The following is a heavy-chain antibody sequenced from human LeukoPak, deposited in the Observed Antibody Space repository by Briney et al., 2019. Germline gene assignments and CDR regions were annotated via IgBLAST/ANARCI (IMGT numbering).Heavy chain of an antibody. V-gene: IGHV1-18*01. D-gene: IGHD3-10*01. CDR3: ARKYVYGSGTSLDV. Sequence: GASVKVSCKASGYTFTSHGISWVRQAPGQGLEWLGWISGKNGKTNYAQKFQGRVTLTTEASTAYMELRSLKYDDTAVYFCARKYVYGSGTSLDVWGKGTTVIVSS. J-gene: IGHJ6*04. CDR2: ISGKNGKT. CDR1: GYTFTSHG.